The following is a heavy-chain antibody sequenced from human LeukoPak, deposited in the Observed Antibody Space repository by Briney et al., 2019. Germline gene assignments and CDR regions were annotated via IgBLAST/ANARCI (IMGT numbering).Heavy chain of an antibody. Sequence: SETLSLTCAVYGGSFSGYYWSWIRQPPGKGLEWIGEINHSGSTNYNPSLKSRVTISVDTSKNQFSLKLSSVTAADTAVYYCARVRGNYYYGMDVWGQGTTVTVSS. V-gene: IGHV4-34*01. CDR1: GGSFSGYY. J-gene: IGHJ6*02. CDR2: INHSGST. CDR3: ARVRGNYYYGMDV.